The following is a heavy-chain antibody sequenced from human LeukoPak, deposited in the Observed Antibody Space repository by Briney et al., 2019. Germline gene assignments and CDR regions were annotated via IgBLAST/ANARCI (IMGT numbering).Heavy chain of an antibody. Sequence: SETLSLTCAVYGGSFSGYYWSRIRQPPGKGLEWIGEINHSGSTNYNPSLKSRVTISVDTSKNQFSLKLSSVTAADTAVYYCARRYYDYVWGSYRYTPQFDYWGQGTLVTVSS. D-gene: IGHD3-16*02. CDR3: ARRYYDYVWGSYRYTPQFDY. CDR1: GGSFSGYY. CDR2: INHSGST. J-gene: IGHJ4*02. V-gene: IGHV4-34*01.